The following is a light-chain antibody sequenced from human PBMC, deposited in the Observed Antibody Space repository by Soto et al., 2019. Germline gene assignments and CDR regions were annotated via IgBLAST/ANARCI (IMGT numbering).Light chain of an antibody. J-gene: IGKJ2*01. CDR3: QQYGGSSLYT. CDR1: QSVSSSY. V-gene: IGKV3-20*01. Sequence: EIVLTQSPGTLSLSPGERATLSCRASQSVSSSYLGWYQQKPGQAPRLLIYGASTRATGIPDRFSGSGSGTDFTLTISRLDPEDFAVHYCQQYGGSSLYTFGQGTKLEIK. CDR2: GAS.